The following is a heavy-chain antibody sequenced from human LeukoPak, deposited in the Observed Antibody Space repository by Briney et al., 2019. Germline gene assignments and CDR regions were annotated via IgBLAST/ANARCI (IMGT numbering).Heavy chain of an antibody. CDR1: GFTFSSYA. D-gene: IGHD3-22*01. V-gene: IGHV3-23*01. Sequence: GGSLRLSCAASGFTFSSYAMSWVRQAPGKGLEWVSAISGSGGSTYYADSVKGRFTISRDNSKNTLYLQMNSLRAEDTAVYYCAKDPNYYDSSGYLYYFDYRGQGTLVTVSS. J-gene: IGHJ4*02. CDR2: ISGSGGST. CDR3: AKDPNYYDSSGYLYYFDY.